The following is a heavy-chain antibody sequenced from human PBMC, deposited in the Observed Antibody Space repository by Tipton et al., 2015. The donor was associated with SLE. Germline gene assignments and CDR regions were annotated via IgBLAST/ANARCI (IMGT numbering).Heavy chain of an antibody. Sequence: SLRLSCAASGFTFSSYGMHWVRQAPGKGLEWVAFIRYDGRNENFADSVKGRFTISRDNSKNTLYLFMNSLRPEDTAVYYCAKVGGSGNYHNWCDSWGQGTLVTVSS. J-gene: IGHJ5*01. V-gene: IGHV3-30*02. CDR1: GFTFSSYG. CDR2: IRYDGRNE. D-gene: IGHD3-10*01. CDR3: AKVGGSGNYHNWCDS.